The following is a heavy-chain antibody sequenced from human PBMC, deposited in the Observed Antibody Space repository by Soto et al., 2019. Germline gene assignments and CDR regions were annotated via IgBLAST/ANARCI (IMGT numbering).Heavy chain of an antibody. CDR1: GYSFTSYW. V-gene: IGHV5-10-1*01. D-gene: IGHD3-16*01. Sequence: GESLKISCKGSGYSFTSYWISWVRQMPGKGLEWMGRIDPSDSYTNYSPSFQGHVTISADKSISTAYLQWSSLKASDTAMYYCARHVWVDNYYHCYGMDVWGQGTTVTVSS. J-gene: IGHJ6*02. CDR2: IDPSDSYT. CDR3: ARHVWVDNYYHCYGMDV.